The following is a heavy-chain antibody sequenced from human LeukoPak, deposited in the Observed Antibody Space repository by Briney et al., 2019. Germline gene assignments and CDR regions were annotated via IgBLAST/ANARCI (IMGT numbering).Heavy chain of an antibody. CDR2: IRGGGPST. J-gene: IGHJ4*02. Sequence: PGGSLRLSCAASGFTFSNYGMSWVRQAPGKGLEWVSGIRGGGPSTYYADSVKGRFTISRDNSKNTLYLQMNSLRAEDTAVYYCARGPSGYHNTGGQGTLVTVSS. D-gene: IGHD5-12*01. V-gene: IGHV3-23*01. CDR3: ARGPSGYHNT. CDR1: GFTFSNYG.